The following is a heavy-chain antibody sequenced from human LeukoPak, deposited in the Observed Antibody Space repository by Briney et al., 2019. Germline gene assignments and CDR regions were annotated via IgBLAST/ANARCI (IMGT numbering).Heavy chain of an antibody. CDR3: ARGGIAAAGTWNY. CDR2: IYHSGST. D-gene: IGHD6-13*01. Sequence: SETLSLTCTVSGYSISSGYYWGWIRPPPGKGLEWIGGIYHSGSTYYNPSLKSRVTISVDTSKNQFSLKLSSVTAADTAVYYCARGGIAAAGTWNYWGQGTLVTVSS. J-gene: IGHJ4*02. CDR1: GYSISSGYY. V-gene: IGHV4-38-2*02.